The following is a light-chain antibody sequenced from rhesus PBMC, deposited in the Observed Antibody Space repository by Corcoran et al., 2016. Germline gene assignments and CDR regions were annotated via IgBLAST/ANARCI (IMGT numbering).Light chain of an antibody. V-gene: IGKV3-10*01. CDR2: GAS. CDR1: KSVSSY. Sequence: QVILTQSRATLSLSPGERPTLSCRASKSVSSYLAWYQQKPVQAPRLLIYGASRSATGIPDWFSGSGSGTDFTLPISSLEPEDVGVYHCYQHSSGYSFGQGTKVEIK. J-gene: IGKJ2*01. CDR3: YQHSSGYS.